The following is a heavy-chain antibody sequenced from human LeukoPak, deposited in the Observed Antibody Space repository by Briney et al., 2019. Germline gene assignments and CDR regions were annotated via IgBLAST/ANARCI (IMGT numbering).Heavy chain of an antibody. V-gene: IGHV4-4*02. CDR1: NGPITSTKW. J-gene: IGHJ3*02. CDR3: ASGSLVVVVTYGFDI. D-gene: IGHD2-21*01. CDR2: ISHTGST. Sequence: SETLSLTCTVSNGPITSTKWWSWVRQPPGKGLEWIGEISHTGSTNHNPSFNSRVTMSVDKSKNQFSLNLKSVTAADTALYYCASGSLVVVVTYGFDIWGRGTAVTVSS.